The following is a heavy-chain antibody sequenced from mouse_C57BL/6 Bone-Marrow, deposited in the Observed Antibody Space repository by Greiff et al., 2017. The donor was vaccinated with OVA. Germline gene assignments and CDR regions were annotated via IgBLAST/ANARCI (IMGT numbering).Heavy chain of an antibody. D-gene: IGHD1-2*01. CDR1: GYTFTSYT. CDR3: ARSPFHTAY. J-gene: IGHJ2*01. CDR2: INPSSGYT. Sequence: VQGVESGAELARPGASVKMSCKASGYTFTSYTMHWVKQRPGQGLEWIGYINPSSGYTKYNQKFKDKATLTADKSSSTAYMQLSSLTSEDSAVYYCARSPFHTAYWGQGTTLTVSS. V-gene: IGHV1-4*01.